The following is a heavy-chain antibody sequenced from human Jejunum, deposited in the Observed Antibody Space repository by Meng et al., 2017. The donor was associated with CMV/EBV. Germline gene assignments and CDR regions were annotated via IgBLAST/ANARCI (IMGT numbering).Heavy chain of an antibody. CDR2: IYSGGGT. V-gene: IGHV3-66*01. J-gene: IGHJ4*02. CDR1: GFSVSSNF. D-gene: IGHD6-6*01. CDR3: ASPPPIGAALDY. Sequence: EVQVVEAGGGLVEPGGSLRLSCAASGFSVSSNFMSWVRQAPGKGLEWVSIIYSGGGTDYADSVKGRFTISRDNSKNTLYLQMNSLGAEDTAVYYCASPPPIGAALDYWGQGTLVTVSS.